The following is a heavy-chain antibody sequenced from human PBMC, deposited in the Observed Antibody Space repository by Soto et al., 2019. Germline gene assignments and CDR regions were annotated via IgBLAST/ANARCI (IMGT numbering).Heavy chain of an antibody. CDR2: IYYSGST. Sequence: QVQLQESGPGLVKPSQTLSLTCTVSGGSISSGDYYWSWIRQPPGKGLEWIGYIYYSGSTYYIPYPKGRVTISVDTSTIRFSLKLSSVTAADTAVYYCAISGGNSVYFGYWGQGTLVTVSS. J-gene: IGHJ4*02. CDR1: GGSISSGDYY. CDR3: AISGGNSVYFGY. D-gene: IGHD2-21*02. V-gene: IGHV4-30-4*01.